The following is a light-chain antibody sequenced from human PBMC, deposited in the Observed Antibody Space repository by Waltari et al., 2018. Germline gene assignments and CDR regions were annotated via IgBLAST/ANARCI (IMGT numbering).Light chain of an antibody. J-gene: IGLJ2*01. Sequence: SYVVTQSPSMSVAPGQTARITCERNNIGTKTVHWYQRKPGQAPVLVVYDASARPSGIPERFSGSNSGNTATLTISRVEGGDEADYFCHVWDSSSDHPVVFGGGTKLTVL. CDR3: HVWDSSSDHPVV. CDR1: NIGTKT. V-gene: IGLV3-21*02. CDR2: DAS.